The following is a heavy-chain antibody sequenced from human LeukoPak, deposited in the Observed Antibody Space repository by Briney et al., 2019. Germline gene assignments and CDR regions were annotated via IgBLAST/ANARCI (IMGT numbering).Heavy chain of an antibody. J-gene: IGHJ4*02. D-gene: IGHD3-10*01. CDR2: IYYSGST. V-gene: IGHV4-39*01. CDR1: GGSISSSSYY. CDR3: ARHWAARGCLDY. Sequence: ETLSLTCTVSGGSISSSSYYWGWIRQPPGKGLEWIGSIYYSGSTYYNPSLKSRVTISVDASKNQFSLKLSSVTAADTAVYYCARHWAARGCLDYWGQGTLVTVSS.